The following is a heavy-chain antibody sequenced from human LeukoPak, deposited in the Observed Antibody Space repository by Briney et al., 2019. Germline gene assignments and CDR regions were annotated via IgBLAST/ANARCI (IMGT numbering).Heavy chain of an antibody. CDR1: GYTFTSYV. V-gene: IGHV7-4-1*02. Sequence: ASVKVSCKASGYTFTSYVMNWVRQAPGQGLEWMGWINTNTGNPTYAQGFTGRFVFSLDTSVSTAYLQISSLKAEDTAVYYCASLGRPSRVVITDDAFDIWGQGTMVTVSS. D-gene: IGHD3-22*01. J-gene: IGHJ3*02. CDR2: INTNTGNP. CDR3: ASLGRPSRVVITDDAFDI.